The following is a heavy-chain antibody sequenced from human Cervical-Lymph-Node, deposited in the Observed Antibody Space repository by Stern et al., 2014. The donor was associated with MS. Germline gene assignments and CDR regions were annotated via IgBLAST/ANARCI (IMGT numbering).Heavy chain of an antibody. D-gene: IGHD4-17*01. V-gene: IGHV1-46*01. CDR1: GYTFTDYY. CDR3: ALMTTVTRGFDY. Sequence: QVQLGQSGAEVKKPGASVKVSCQISGYTFTDYYLHWVRQAPGQGLEWMGIINPSGGSTSYAQKFQGRVTLTRDTSTGTVYMELSSLRSEDTAVYYCALMTTVTRGFDYWGQGTLVTVSS. CDR2: INPSGGST. J-gene: IGHJ4*02.